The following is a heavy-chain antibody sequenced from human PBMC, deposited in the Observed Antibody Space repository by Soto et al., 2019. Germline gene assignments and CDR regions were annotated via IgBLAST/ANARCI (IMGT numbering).Heavy chain of an antibody. V-gene: IGHV3-9*01. D-gene: IGHD2-8*01. CDR1: GFSVDDYA. CDR3: VKDYGRRSGDGMHI. CDR2: INWDGGKI. Sequence: PGGSLRLSCAASGFSVDDYAMHWVRQGPGKGLEWVSGINWDGGKIGYADSVKGRFTISRDSAKNSLFLQMSGLRADDTALYYCVKDYGRRSGDGMHIWGQGTKVTVSS. J-gene: IGHJ3*02.